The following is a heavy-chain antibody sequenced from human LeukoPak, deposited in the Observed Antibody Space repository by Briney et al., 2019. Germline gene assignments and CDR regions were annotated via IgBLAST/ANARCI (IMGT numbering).Heavy chain of an antibody. CDR1: GFTFSAYT. D-gene: IGHD3-3*01. CDR2: ISSTSSYI. J-gene: IGHJ2*01. Sequence: PGGSLRLSCAASGFTFSAYTINWVRQAPGKGLEWVSSISSTSSYIYSADSVKGRFTISRDNAKNSLFLHMNSLTADDTAVYYCARNGVTVSSSPSYWYFDLWGRGTLVTVSS. V-gene: IGHV3-21*01. CDR3: ARNGVTVSSSPSYWYFDL.